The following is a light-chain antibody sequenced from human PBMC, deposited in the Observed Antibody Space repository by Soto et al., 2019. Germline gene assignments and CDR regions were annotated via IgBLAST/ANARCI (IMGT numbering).Light chain of an antibody. CDR3: QQSYSTPYT. Sequence: DIQMTQSPSSLSASVGDRVTITCRASQSISSSFNWYQQKPGKAPKLLIYAASSLQSGVPSRFSGSGSGTDFTLPISSLQPEDFATYYCQQSYSTPYTFGQGTKLEIK. CDR1: QSISSS. V-gene: IGKV1-39*01. J-gene: IGKJ2*01. CDR2: AAS.